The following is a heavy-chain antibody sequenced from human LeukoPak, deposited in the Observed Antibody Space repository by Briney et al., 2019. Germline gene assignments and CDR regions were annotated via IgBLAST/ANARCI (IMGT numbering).Heavy chain of an antibody. J-gene: IGHJ4*02. D-gene: IGHD4-17*01. Sequence: SETLSLTCAVYGGSFSGYYWSWIRQPPGKGLEWIGEINRSGSTNYNPSLKSRVTISVDTSKNQFSLKLSSVTAADTAVYYCARGPILRLYYFDYWGQGTLVTVSS. CDR2: INRSGST. V-gene: IGHV4-34*01. CDR1: GGSFSGYY. CDR3: ARGPILRLYYFDY.